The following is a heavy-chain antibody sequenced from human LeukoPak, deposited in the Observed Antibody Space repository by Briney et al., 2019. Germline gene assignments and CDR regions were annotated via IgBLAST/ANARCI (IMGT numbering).Heavy chain of an antibody. V-gene: IGHV1-46*01. Sequence: GASVKVSCKASGYTFTSYYMHWVRQAPGQGLEWMGIINPSGGSTSYAQKFQGRVTMTRDMSTSTVYMELSSLRSEDTAVYYCARVVVRYDSRTGAFDIWGQGTMVTVSS. J-gene: IGHJ3*02. CDR2: INPSGGST. D-gene: IGHD3-22*01. CDR1: GYTFTSYY. CDR3: ARVVVRYDSRTGAFDI.